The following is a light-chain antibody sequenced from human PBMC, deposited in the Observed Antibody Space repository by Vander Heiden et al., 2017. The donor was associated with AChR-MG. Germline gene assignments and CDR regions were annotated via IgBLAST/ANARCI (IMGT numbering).Light chain of an antibody. J-gene: IGKJ2*01. CDR1: QSVSSSY. Sequence: EIVLTQSPGTLSLSPGERATLSCRASQSVSSSYLAWYQKKPGQAPRLLIYGASSRATDIPDRFRGSGSGTDFTLTISRLEPEDFAVYYCQQEGSSPHTFGQGTKLEIK. V-gene: IGKV3-20*01. CDR2: GAS. CDR3: QQEGSSPHT.